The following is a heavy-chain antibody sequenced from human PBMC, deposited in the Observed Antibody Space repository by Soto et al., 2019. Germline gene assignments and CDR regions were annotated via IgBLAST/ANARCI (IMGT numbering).Heavy chain of an antibody. V-gene: IGHV4-34*01. CDR1: GGSFSGYY. CDR3: AKDLRGRIFSAGGS. J-gene: IGHJ5*02. D-gene: IGHD5-12*01. Sequence: SETLSLTCAVYGGSFSGYYWSWIRQPPGKGLEWIGEIHHDGSTNYNPSLKSRVTISVDNSKNTLYLQMNSLTVDDTAVYSCAKDLRGRIFSAGGSWGQGTLVTVSS. CDR2: IHHDGST.